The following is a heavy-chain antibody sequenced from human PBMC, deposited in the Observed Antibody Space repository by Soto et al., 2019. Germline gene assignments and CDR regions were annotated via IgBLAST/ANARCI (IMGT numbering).Heavy chain of an antibody. CDR2: ISYDGSNK. CDR1: GFTFSSYG. Sequence: QVQLVESGGGVVQPGRSLRLSCAASGFTFSSYGMHWVRQAPGKGLEWVAVISYDGSNKYYADSVKGRFSISRDNSKNTLYLQINSLRAEETAVYYCAKDRFRVAVAAPFDYRGQGTLVTVSS. V-gene: IGHV3-30*18. CDR3: AKDRFRVAVAAPFDY. D-gene: IGHD6-19*01. J-gene: IGHJ4*02.